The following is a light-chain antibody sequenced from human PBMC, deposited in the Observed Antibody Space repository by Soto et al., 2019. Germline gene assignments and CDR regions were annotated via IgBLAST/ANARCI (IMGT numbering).Light chain of an antibody. V-gene: IGLV3-21*02. CDR3: HVWDTSSDHPV. Sequence: SYELTQPPSVSVAPGQTASISCGGNNIGIKDVYWYQQQPGQAPVLVVYDNRDRPSGIPERFSGSNSGNTATLTISRVEAGDEADYYCHVWDTSSDHPVFGGGTQLTVL. CDR1: NIGIKD. J-gene: IGLJ2*01. CDR2: DNR.